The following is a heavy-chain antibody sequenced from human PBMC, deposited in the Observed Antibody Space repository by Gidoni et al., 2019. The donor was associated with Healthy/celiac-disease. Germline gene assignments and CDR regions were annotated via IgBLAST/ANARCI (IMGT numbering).Heavy chain of an antibody. Sequence: EVQLVESGGGLVKPGGALRLSCAASGFTFSSYSMNWVRQAPGKGLEWVSSISSSSSYISYADSVKGRSTISRDNATNSLSLQMTSLRADDTAVYYSAREATVTNPEFSDGVVFWGQGTLVTVSS. CDR2: ISSSSSYI. CDR1: GFTFSSYS. V-gene: IGHV3-21*01. CDR3: AREATVTNPEFSDGVVF. D-gene: IGHD4-17*01. J-gene: IGHJ4*02.